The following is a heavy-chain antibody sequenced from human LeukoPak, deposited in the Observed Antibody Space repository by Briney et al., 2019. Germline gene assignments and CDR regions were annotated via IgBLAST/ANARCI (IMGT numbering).Heavy chain of an antibody. CDR1: GFALSKYW. V-gene: IGHV3-7*01. D-gene: IGHD3-3*01. J-gene: IGHJ3*02. CDR2: IKQDGSEK. Sequence: GGSLRLSCAASGFALSKYWMSWVRQAPGKGLEWVANIKQDGSEKYYVDSVKGRFTISRDNAKKSLYLQMNSLRAEDTAVYYCARLRTTIFGETDAFDIWGQGTMVTVSS. CDR3: ARLRTTIFGETDAFDI.